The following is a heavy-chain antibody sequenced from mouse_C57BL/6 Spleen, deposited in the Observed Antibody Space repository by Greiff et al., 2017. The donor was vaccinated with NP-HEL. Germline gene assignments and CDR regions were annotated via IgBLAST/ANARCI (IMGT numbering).Heavy chain of an antibody. Sequence: DVMLVESGEGLVKPGGSLKLSCAASGFTFSSYAMSWVRQTPEKRLERVAYISSGGDYIYYADTVKGRFTISRDNARNTLYLQMSSLKSEDTAMYYCTREGTGTDYFDYWGQGTTLTVSS. D-gene: IGHD4-1*01. CDR2: ISSGGDYI. CDR3: TREGTGTDYFDY. V-gene: IGHV5-9-1*02. CDR1: GFTFSSYA. J-gene: IGHJ2*01.